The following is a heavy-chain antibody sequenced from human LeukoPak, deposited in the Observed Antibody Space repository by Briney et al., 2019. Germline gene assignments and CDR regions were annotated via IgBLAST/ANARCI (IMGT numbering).Heavy chain of an antibody. CDR3: ARGTAAASNP. Sequence: ASVKVSCKASGGTFSSYAISWVRQAPGEGLEWMGGIIPIFGTANYAQKFQGRVTITTDESTSTAYMELSSLRSEDTAVYYCARGTAAASNPWGQGTPVTVSS. D-gene: IGHD6-13*01. CDR1: GGTFSSYA. V-gene: IGHV1-69*05. J-gene: IGHJ5*02. CDR2: IIPIFGTA.